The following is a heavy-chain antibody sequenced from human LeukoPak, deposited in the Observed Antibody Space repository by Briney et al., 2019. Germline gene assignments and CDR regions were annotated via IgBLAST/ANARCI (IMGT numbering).Heavy chain of an antibody. Sequence: GRSLRLSCAASGFTVDDYAMHWVRQAPGKGLEWVSGISWNSGSVGYVDSVKGRFTISRDNAKNSLYLQMNSLRAEDTAVYYCATVGGSYSPADYWGQGTLVTVSS. J-gene: IGHJ4*02. CDR2: ISWNSGSV. V-gene: IGHV3-9*01. CDR3: ATVGGSYSPADY. CDR1: GFTVDDYA. D-gene: IGHD1-26*01.